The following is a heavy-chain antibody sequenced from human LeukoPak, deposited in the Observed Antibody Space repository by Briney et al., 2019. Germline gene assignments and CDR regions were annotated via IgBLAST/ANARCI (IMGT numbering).Heavy chain of an antibody. V-gene: IGHV1-2*02. D-gene: IGHD3-3*01. CDR2: INPDSGDI. CDR1: GYILTDYR. J-gene: IGHJ6*03. CDR3: AGAITIRDMDV. Sequence: GASVKVSCKASGYILTDYRIHWVRQAPGQGLEWMGWINPDSGDIHSAQKFQGRVTMTRDTSTSTAYMELSRLGYDDTAVYYCAGAITIRDMDVWGKGSLVTVSS.